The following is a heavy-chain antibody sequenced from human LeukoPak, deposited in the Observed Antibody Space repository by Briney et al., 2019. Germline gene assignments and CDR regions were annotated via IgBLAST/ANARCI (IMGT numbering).Heavy chain of an antibody. Sequence: GGSLRLSCAASGFPFSTYEMNWVRQAPGKGLEWVSYITSSGSTIHYADSVKGRFTISRDNAKNSLYLQMNSLRAEDTAVYYCARIPMIDYGDAFDIWGQGTMLTVSS. J-gene: IGHJ3*02. D-gene: IGHD4-17*01. CDR3: ARIPMIDYGDAFDI. CDR2: ITSSGSTI. CDR1: GFPFSTYE. V-gene: IGHV3-48*03.